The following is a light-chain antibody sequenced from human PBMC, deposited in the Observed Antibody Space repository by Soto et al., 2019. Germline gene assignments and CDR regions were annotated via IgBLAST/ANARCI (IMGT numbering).Light chain of an antibody. V-gene: IGLV1-40*01. CDR1: SSNIGAGYD. J-gene: IGLJ1*01. CDR3: QSYDSSLSGYV. Sequence: QSVLTQPPSVSGAPGQRVTISCTGISSNIGAGYDVHWYQQLPGTAPKLLIYGNSNRPSGVPDRFSGSKSGTSASLAITGRQAEDEADYYCQSYDSSLSGYVFGTGTKLTVL. CDR2: GNS.